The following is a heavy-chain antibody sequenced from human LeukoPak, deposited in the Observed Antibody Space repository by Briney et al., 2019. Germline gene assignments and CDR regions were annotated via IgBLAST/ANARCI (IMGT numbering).Heavy chain of an antibody. CDR3: ARGVRAFDI. D-gene: IGHD4/OR15-4a*01. Sequence: AGGSLRLSCAASGFIFSTSWMHWVRQAPGKGLVWVSRINSDGSSTIYADSVKGRFTISRDNAKNTLYLQINSLRAEDTAVYHCARGVRAFDIWGQGTMVTVSS. J-gene: IGHJ3*02. V-gene: IGHV3-74*01. CDR2: INSDGSST. CDR1: GFIFSTSW.